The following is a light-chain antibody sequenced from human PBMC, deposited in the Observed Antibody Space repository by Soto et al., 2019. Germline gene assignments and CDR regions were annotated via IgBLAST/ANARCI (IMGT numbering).Light chain of an antibody. CDR1: SSDVGRYNL. CDR3: CSYAGSSTYVV. J-gene: IGLJ2*01. V-gene: IGLV2-23*01. Sequence: QSALTQPASVSGSPGQSITISCTGTSSDVGRYNLVSWYQQHPGKAPKLMIYEGSKRPSGVSNRFSGSKSGNTASLTLSGRQAEDEADYYCCSYAGSSTYVVFGGGTKVTVL. CDR2: EGS.